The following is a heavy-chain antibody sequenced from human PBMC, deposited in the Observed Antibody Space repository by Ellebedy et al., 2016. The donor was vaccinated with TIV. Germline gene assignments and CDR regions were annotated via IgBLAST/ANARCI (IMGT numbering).Heavy chain of an antibody. CDR1: GFTFSTYW. Sequence: GESLKISCAASGFTFSTYWMGWVRQAAGKGLEWVANTKQDGSEKYYVDSVVGRFTISRDNANNSLYLQMDSLRAEDTAVYYCATDEGIYWGQGTLVTVSS. CDR3: ATDEGIY. J-gene: IGHJ4*02. D-gene: IGHD3-10*01. V-gene: IGHV3-7*03. CDR2: TKQDGSEK.